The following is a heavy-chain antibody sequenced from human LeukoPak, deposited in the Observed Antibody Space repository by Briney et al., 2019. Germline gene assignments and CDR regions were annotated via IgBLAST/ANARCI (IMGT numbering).Heavy chain of an antibody. CDR1: GYIFTIYG. Sequence: ASVKVSCKASGYIFTIYGITWVRQAPGQGLEWVGWISGYNGNTKYAQKFQGRVTLTTDTSTSTAYMELRSLRSDDTAVYYCARGHGYSSSWNGGYYFDFWGQGTLVTVSS. J-gene: IGHJ4*02. V-gene: IGHV1-18*01. D-gene: IGHD6-13*01. CDR3: ARGHGYSSSWNGGYYFDF. CDR2: ISGYNGNT.